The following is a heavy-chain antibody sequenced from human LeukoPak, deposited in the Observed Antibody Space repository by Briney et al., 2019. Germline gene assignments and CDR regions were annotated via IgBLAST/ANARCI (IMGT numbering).Heavy chain of an antibody. CDR2: IKQDGSEK. Sequence: GGSLRLSCAASGFTFSSYWMSWVRQAPGKGLEWVANIKQDGSEKYYVDSVKGRFTISRDNAKNSLYLQMNSLRAEDTAVYYCARVGGYCSSTSCYALHYYYYGMDVWGQGTTVTVSS. CDR3: ARVGGYCSSTSCYALHYYYYGMDV. D-gene: IGHD2-2*01. V-gene: IGHV3-7*01. J-gene: IGHJ6*02. CDR1: GFTFSSYW.